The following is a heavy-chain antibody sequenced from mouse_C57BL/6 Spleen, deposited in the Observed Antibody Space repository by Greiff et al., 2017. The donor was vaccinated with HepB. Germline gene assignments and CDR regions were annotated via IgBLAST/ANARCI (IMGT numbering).Heavy chain of an antibody. Sequence: VQRVESGPGLVAPSQSLSITCTVSGFSLTSYAISWVRQPPGKGLEWLGVIWTGGGTNYNSALKSRLSISKDNSKSQVFLKMNSLQTDDTARYYCARITTVVATHYFDYWGQGTTLTVSS. CDR1: GFSLTSYA. V-gene: IGHV2-9-1*01. CDR3: ARITTVVATHYFDY. J-gene: IGHJ2*01. CDR2: IWTGGGT. D-gene: IGHD1-1*01.